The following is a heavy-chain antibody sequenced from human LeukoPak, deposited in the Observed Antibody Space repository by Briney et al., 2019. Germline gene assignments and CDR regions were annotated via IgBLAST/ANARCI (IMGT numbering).Heavy chain of an antibody. D-gene: IGHD3-10*01. CDR3: ASVEQSKSGYGAGSFDY. V-gene: IGHV3-53*01. CDR2: IYSGGST. J-gene: IGHJ4*02. Sequence: PGGSLRLSCAASGFTVSSNYMSWVRQAPGKGLEWVSVIYSGGSTYYADSVKGRFTISRDNSKNTLYLQMNSLRAEDTAVYYCASVEQSKSGYGAGSFDYWGQGTLVTVSS. CDR1: GFTVSSNY.